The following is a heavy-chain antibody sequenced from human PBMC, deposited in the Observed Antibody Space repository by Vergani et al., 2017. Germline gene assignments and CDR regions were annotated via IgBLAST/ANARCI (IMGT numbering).Heavy chain of an antibody. Sequence: QLQLQESGPGLVKPSETLSPPRTVPGGSIRRISYYWGWTRQPQGKGLEWIGRIYYSGSTYYNPSLKSRVTIPVDTSKNQFSLKLSSVPAADTAVYYCASGRIAAACTEFDYWGQGTLVTVSS. V-gene: IGHV4-39*01. CDR2: IYYSGST. CDR1: GGSIRRISYY. CDR3: ASGRIAAACTEFDY. J-gene: IGHJ4*02. D-gene: IGHD6-13*01.